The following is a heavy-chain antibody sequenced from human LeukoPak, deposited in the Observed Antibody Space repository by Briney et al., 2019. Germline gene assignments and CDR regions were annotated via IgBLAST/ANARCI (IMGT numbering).Heavy chain of an antibody. CDR3: AKRALYDYVWGSYSSN. J-gene: IGHJ4*02. CDR1: GFTFSSYG. Sequence: GGSLRLSCAASGFTFSSYGMHWVRQAPGKGLEWVAFIRYDGSNKYYADSVKGRFTISRDNSKNTLYLQMNSLRAEDTAVYYCAKRALYDYVWGSYSSNWGQGTLVTVSS. CDR2: IRYDGSNK. D-gene: IGHD3-16*01. V-gene: IGHV3-30*02.